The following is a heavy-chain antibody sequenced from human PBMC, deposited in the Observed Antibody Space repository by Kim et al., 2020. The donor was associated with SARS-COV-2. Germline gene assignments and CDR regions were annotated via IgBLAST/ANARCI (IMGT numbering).Heavy chain of an antibody. D-gene: IGHD3-10*01. CDR1: GGSFSGYY. Sequence: SETLSLTCAVSGGSFSGYYWSWIRQPPGKGLEWIGEINHSGSTNYNPSLKSRVTISVDTSKNQFSLKLSSVTAADTAVYYCARGLGEGSSTTGLFDYWGQGTLVTVSS. J-gene: IGHJ4*02. V-gene: IGHV4-34*01. CDR2: INHSGST. CDR3: ARGLGEGSSTTGLFDY.